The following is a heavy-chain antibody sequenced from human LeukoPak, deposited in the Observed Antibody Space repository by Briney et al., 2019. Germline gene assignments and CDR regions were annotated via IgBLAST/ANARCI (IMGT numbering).Heavy chain of an antibody. V-gene: IGHV1-69*13. CDR1: GGTFSSYA. Sequence: SVKVSCKASGGTFSSYAISWVRQAPGQGLEWMGGIIPIFGTANYAQKFQGRVTITADESTSTAYMELSSLRSEDTAVYYCARSIIFGVVTQVNYYYYYGMDVWGQGTTVTVSS. CDR2: IIPIFGTA. CDR3: ARSIIFGVVTQVNYYYYYGMDV. J-gene: IGHJ6*02. D-gene: IGHD3-3*01.